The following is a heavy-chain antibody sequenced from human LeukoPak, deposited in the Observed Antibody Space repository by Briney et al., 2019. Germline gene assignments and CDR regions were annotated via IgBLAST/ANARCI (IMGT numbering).Heavy chain of an antibody. CDR3: ARGGDTAMVTNYWYFDL. CDR1: GDTFSNYA. D-gene: IGHD5-18*01. V-gene: IGHV1-69*05. J-gene: IGHJ2*01. Sequence: SVKVSCKASGDTFSNYAISWVRQAPGQGLEWMGGIMPIFGTPNYAPKYQGRVTISTDESTSTAYMELSSLRSEDTAVYYCARGGDTAMVTNYWYFDLWGRGTLVTVSS. CDR2: IMPIFGTP.